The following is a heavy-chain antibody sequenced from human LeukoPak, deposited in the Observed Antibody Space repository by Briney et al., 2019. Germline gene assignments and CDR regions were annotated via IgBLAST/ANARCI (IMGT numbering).Heavy chain of an antibody. Sequence: GGSLRLSCAASGFTFDKNAMHWVRQVPGKGLEWVSGISWNSGHIGYADSVKGRFTISRDNAKNSLYLQMNSLRAEDTALYYRVKDISATNSYYGMDVWGQGTTVTVSS. CDR2: ISWNSGHI. CDR3: VKDISATNSYYGMDV. CDR1: GFTFDKNA. V-gene: IGHV3-9*01. J-gene: IGHJ6*02.